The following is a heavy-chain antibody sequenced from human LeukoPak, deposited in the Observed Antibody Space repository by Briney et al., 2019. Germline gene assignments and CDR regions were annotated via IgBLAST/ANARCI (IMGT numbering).Heavy chain of an antibody. J-gene: IGHJ5*02. CDR2: TSSSSSYI. Sequence: PGGSLRLSCAASGFTFSSYSMNWVRQAPGKGLEWVSSTSSSSSYIYYADSVKGRFTISRDNAKNSLYLQMNSLRAEDTAVYYCARTPQQLVRNWFDPWGQGTLVTVSS. V-gene: IGHV3-21*01. CDR1: GFTFSSYS. D-gene: IGHD6-13*01. CDR3: ARTPQQLVRNWFDP.